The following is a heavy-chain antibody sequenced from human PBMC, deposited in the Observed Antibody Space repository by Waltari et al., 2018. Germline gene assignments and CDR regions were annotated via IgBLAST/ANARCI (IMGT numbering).Heavy chain of an antibody. CDR3: ARDPQPRIAAAGTRLDYYYYYMDV. Sequence: CKASGGTFSSYAISWVRQAPGQGLEWMGGIIPILGIANYAQKFQGRVTITADKSTSTAYMELSSLRSEDTAVYYCARDPQPRIAAAGTRLDYYYYYMDVWGKGTTVTVSS. D-gene: IGHD6-13*01. CDR1: GGTFSSYA. J-gene: IGHJ6*03. V-gene: IGHV1-69*10. CDR2: IIPILGIA.